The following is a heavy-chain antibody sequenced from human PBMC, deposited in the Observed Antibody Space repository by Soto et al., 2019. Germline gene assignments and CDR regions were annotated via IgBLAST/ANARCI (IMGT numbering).Heavy chain of an antibody. CDR1: GGSISSGDYY. J-gene: IGHJ4*02. Sequence: QVQLQESGPGLVKPSQTLSLTCTVSGGSISSGDYYWSWIRQPPGKGLEWIGYMYYSGSTYYNPSLKSRVTISVDTSKNQFSLKLRSVAAADTAVYCCASWLGYGPHFDYWGQGTLVTVSS. V-gene: IGHV4-30-4*01. D-gene: IGHD5-12*01. CDR2: MYYSGST. CDR3: ASWLGYGPHFDY.